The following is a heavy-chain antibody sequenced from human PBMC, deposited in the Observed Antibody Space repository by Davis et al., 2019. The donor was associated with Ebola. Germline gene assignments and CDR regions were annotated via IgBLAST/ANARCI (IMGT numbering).Heavy chain of an antibody. D-gene: IGHD6-13*01. CDR2: MNPNSGNT. V-gene: IGHV1-8*03. CDR3: ARGGHSSSWFNY. CDR1: GHSFTNYD. Sequence: ASVKVSCKASGHSFTNYDINWVRQATGQGLEWMGWMNPNSGNTGYAQKFQGRVTITRNTSISTAYMELTSLRSEDTAVYYCARGGHSSSWFNYWGQGTLVTVSS. J-gene: IGHJ4*02.